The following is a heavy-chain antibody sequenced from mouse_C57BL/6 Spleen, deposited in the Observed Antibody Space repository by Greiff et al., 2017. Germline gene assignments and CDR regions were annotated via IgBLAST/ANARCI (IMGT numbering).Heavy chain of an antibody. D-gene: IGHD2-5*01. CDR2: INPNNGGT. V-gene: IGHV1-26*01. CDR3: ARGQSNYWFAY. Sequence: EVKLQQSGPELVKPGASVKISCKASGYTFTDYYMNWVKQSHGKSLEWIGDINPNNGGTSYNQKFKGKATLTVDKSSSTAYMELRSLTSEDSAVYYCARGQSNYWFAYWGQGTLVTVSA. CDR1: GYTFTDYY. J-gene: IGHJ3*01.